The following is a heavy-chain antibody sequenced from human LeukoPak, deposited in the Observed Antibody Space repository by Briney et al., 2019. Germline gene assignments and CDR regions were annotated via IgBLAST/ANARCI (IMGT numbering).Heavy chain of an antibody. CDR3: ARQLTGSAYYYYYMDV. V-gene: IGHV4-39*07. CDR1: GGSISSSSYY. J-gene: IGHJ6*03. D-gene: IGHD3-10*01. Sequence: SETLSLTCTVSGGSISSSSYYWGWIRQPPGKGLEWIGSIYYSGSTYYNPSLKSRVTISVDTSKNQFSLKLSSVTAADTAVYYCARQLTGSAYYYYYMDVWGKGTTVTVSS. CDR2: IYYSGST.